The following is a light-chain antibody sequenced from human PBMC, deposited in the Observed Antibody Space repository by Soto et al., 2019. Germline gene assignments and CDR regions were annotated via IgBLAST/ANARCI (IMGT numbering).Light chain of an antibody. CDR3: QQYYGYSRT. J-gene: IGKJ1*01. Sequence: DIQMTQSPSTLSASVGDRVTITCRASQSISDSLAWYQHKPGKAPSLLISDASTLERGVPLRFSGSGSGTGFTLTINSMQPDDFATYYCQQYYGYSRTFGQGTKVDIK. V-gene: IGKV1-5*01. CDR1: QSISDS. CDR2: DAS.